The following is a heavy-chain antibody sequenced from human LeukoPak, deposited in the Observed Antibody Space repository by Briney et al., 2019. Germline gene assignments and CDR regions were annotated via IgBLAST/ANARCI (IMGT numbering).Heavy chain of an antibody. Sequence: GESLKISFKGSGYKFTNYWIAWVRRMPGKGVEWMGIIYAGGSDTRYSPSFEGQVTISVDKSISTAYLQWSSLKASDTAMYYCARSSSGGSSPINWFDPWGQGTLVTVSS. V-gene: IGHV5-51*01. CDR2: IYAGGSDT. CDR3: ARSSSGGSSPINWFDP. J-gene: IGHJ5*02. D-gene: IGHD2/OR15-2a*01. CDR1: GYKFTNYW.